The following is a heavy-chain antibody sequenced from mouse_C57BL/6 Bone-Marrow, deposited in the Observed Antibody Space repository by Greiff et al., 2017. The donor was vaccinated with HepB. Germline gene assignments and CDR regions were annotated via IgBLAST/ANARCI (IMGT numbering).Heavy chain of an antibody. Sequence: ESGPGLVKPSQSLSLTCSVTGYSITSGYYWNWIRQFPGNKLEWMGYISYDGSNNYNPSLKNRISITRDTSKNQFFLKLNSVTTEDTATYYCARDRGITGSWFAYWGQGTLVTVSA. CDR3: ARDRGITGSWFAY. J-gene: IGHJ3*01. D-gene: IGHD4-1*01. V-gene: IGHV3-6*01. CDR1: GYSITSGYY. CDR2: ISYDGSN.